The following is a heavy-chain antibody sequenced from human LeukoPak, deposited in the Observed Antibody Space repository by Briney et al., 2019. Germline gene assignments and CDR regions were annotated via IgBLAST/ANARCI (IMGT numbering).Heavy chain of an antibody. V-gene: IGHV4-59*01. J-gene: IGHJ4*02. D-gene: IGHD3-10*01. CDR1: GGSFTTYY. CDR2: IYHTGST. CDR3: ARTDNYGSFDY. Sequence: SETLSLTCTVSGGSFTTYYWSWIRQPPGKGLEWIAYIYHTGSTNYNPSLNSRVTISVDTSKNQFSLKLNSLTAADTAVYYCARTDNYGSFDYWGQGTLVTVSS.